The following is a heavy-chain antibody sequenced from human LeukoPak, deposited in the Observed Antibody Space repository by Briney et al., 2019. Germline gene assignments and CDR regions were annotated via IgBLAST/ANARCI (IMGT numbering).Heavy chain of an antibody. CDR3: ARVRGAAAQGVA. D-gene: IGHD6-13*01. Sequence: PGETLTLTCAASGFSFSGYYMSWIRQAPGKGLEWVSYINSSGSTIYYARSVKGRFTISRDNAKTSLYLQMNSLRAEDTAVYYCARVRGAAAQGVAWGQGTLVTVSS. CDR2: INSSGSTI. J-gene: IGHJ5*02. V-gene: IGHV3-11*01. CDR1: GFSFSGYY.